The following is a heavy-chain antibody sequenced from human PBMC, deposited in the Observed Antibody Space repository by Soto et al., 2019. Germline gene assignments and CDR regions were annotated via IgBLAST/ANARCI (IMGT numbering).Heavy chain of an antibody. V-gene: IGHV1-24*01. D-gene: IGHD3-10*01. CDR3: ATSLGSGSYLSPFMDV. CDR1: GYTLTELS. CDR2: FDPEDGET. Sequence: GASVKVSCKVSGYTLTELSMHWVRQAPGKGLEWMGGFDPEDGETIYAQKFQGRVTMTEDTSTDTAYMELSSLRSEDTAVYYCATSLGSGSYLSPFMDVWGQGTTVTVSS. J-gene: IGHJ6*02.